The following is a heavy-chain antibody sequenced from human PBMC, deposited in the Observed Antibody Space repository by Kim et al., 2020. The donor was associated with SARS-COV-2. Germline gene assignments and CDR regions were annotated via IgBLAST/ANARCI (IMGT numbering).Heavy chain of an antibody. CDR1: GYTFTSYA. CDR2: INAGNGNT. V-gene: IGHV1-3*01. CDR3: ARDLIVVVVAAIKYYYYYGMDV. Sequence: ASVKVSCKASGYTFTSYAMHWVRQAPGQRLEWMGWINAGNGNTKYSQKFQGRVTITRDTSASTAYMELSSLRSEDTAVYYCARDLIVVVVAAIKYYYYYGMDVWGQGTTVTVSS. J-gene: IGHJ6*02. D-gene: IGHD2-15*01.